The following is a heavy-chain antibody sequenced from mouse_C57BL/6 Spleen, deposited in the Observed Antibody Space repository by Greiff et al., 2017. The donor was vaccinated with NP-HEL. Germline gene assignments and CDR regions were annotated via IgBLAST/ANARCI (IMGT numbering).Heavy chain of an antibody. CDR1: GFTFSSYA. J-gene: IGHJ3*01. CDR2: ISDGGSYT. Sequence: EVMLVESGGGLVKPGGSLKLSCAASGFTFSSYAMSWVRQTPEKRLEWVATISDGGSYTYYPDNVKGRFTLSRDNAKNNLYLQMSHLKSEDTAMYYGARGYGYDGGSFAYWGQGTLVTVSA. V-gene: IGHV5-4*03. D-gene: IGHD2-2*01. CDR3: ARGYGYDGGSFAY.